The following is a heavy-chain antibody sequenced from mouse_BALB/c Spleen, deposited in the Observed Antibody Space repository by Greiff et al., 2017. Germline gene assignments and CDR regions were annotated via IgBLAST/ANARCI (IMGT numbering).Heavy chain of an antibody. CDR2: IWGGGST. CDR1: GFSLSRYS. J-gene: IGHJ3*01. V-gene: IGHV2-6-4*01. D-gene: IGHD2-4*01. CDR3: AREITTRADGRGFAY. Sequence: VMLVESGPGLVAPSQSLSITCTVSGFSLSRYSVHWVRQPPGKGLEWLGMIWGGGSTDYNSDLKSRLSISKDNSKSQVFLKMNSLQTDDTAMYYCAREITTRADGRGFAYWGQGTLVTVSA.